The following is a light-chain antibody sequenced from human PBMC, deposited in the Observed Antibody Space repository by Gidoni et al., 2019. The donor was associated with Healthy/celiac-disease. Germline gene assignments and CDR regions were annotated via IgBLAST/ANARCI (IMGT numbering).Light chain of an antibody. CDR3: MRATQSPYT. V-gene: IGKV2-24*01. CDR2: NIS. Sequence: DMVMTQSPLPSPVTLGQPASLSCRSSQSLVNSDGHTYLSWLQQRPGQPPRLLIYNISNRFSGVPDRFSGSGAGTDFTLKISRVEAEDVGVYYCMRATQSPYTFGQGTKLEIK. J-gene: IGKJ2*01. CDR1: QSLVNSDGHTY.